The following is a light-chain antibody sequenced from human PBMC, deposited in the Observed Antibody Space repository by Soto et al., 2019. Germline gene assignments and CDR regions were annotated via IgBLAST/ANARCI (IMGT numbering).Light chain of an antibody. J-gene: IGKJ1*01. Sequence: MMMTQSPATLSVSPGERVTLSCRTSHSVNSHVAWYQQKPGQAPRLLIYGASTRATGIQARFSGSGSGTEFTLTIRSLQSEDFAVYYCQQYNNWPRTFGQGTKVDNK. V-gene: IGKV3-15*01. CDR1: HSVNSH. CDR3: QQYNNWPRT. CDR2: GAS.